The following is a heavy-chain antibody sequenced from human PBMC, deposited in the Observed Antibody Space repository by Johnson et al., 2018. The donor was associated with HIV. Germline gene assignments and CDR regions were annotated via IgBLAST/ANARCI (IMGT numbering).Heavy chain of an antibody. CDR3: AKDMGSSWAM. CDR2: ISWNSGSI. V-gene: IGHV3-9*01. Sequence: VQLVESGGGLVQPGGSLRVSCAASGFTVSSNYMSWVRQAPGKGLEWVSGISWNSGSIGYADSVKGRFTISRDNAKNSLYLQMNSLRTEDTAVYYCAKDMGSSWAMWG. J-gene: IGHJ1*01. D-gene: IGHD6-13*01. CDR1: GFTVSSNY.